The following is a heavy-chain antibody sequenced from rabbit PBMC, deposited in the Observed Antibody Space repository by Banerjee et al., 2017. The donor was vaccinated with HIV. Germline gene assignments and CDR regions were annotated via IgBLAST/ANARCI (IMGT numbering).Heavy chain of an antibody. CDR3: AKDFTGFISWDFGW. D-gene: IGHD4-2*01. V-gene: IGHV1S45*01. CDR2: IDTSNGDT. Sequence: LEESGGGLVKPGGTLTLTCTVSGFSFSSNWICCVRQAPGKGLEWIAFIDTSNGDTVDASSTEGRFTVSKASSTAVTLQMSILTAANAATYFCAKDFTGFISWDFGWWGPGTLVTVS. J-gene: IGHJ6*01. CDR1: GFSFSSNW.